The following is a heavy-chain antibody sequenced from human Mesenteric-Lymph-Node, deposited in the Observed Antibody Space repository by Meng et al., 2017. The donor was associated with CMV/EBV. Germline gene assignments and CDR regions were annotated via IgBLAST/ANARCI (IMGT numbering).Heavy chain of an antibody. CDR3: ARRYSGYDYPFDY. J-gene: IGHJ4*02. V-gene: IGHV4-4*02. D-gene: IGHD5-12*01. CDR2: ISHSGST. CDR1: GGSISSSNW. Sequence: CAVSGGSISSSNWWSWVRQPPGKGLEWIGEISHSGSTNYNPSLKSRITISVDKSKNQFSLKLSSVTAADTAVYYCARRYSGYDYPFDYWGQGALVTVSS.